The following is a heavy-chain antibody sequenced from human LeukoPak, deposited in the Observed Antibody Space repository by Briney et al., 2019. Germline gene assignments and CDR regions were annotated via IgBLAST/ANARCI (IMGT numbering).Heavy chain of an antibody. Sequence: ASVKVSCKASGYTFTGYYMHWVRQAPGQGLEWMGWINPNSGGTNYAQKFQGRVTMTRDTSISTAYMELSGLRSDDTAVYYCARDLLGDQDPRNNWFDPWGQGTLVTVSS. CDR2: INPNSGGT. V-gene: IGHV1-2*02. D-gene: IGHD2-21*02. CDR1: GYTFTGYY. J-gene: IGHJ5*02. CDR3: ARDLLGDQDPRNNWFDP.